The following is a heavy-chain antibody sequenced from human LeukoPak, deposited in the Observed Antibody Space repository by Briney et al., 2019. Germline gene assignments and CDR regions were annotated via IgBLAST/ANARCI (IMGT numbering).Heavy chain of an antibody. D-gene: IGHD3-16*01. J-gene: IGHJ2*01. CDR1: GGSTSSDY. CDR3: ARLKLGAYFDL. Sequence: SETLSLTCTVSGGSTSSDYWSWIRQTPGKGLEWVGYVYNSGDTGKNPSLKSRVTILLDTSKNQCSLKLTSVSAADTAVYYCARLKLGAYFDLWGRGTLVTVSS. CDR2: VYNSGDT. V-gene: IGHV4-59*08.